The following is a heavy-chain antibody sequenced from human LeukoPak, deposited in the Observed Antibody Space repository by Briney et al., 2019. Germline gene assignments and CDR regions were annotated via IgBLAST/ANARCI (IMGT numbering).Heavy chain of an antibody. Sequence: SEALSLTCAVYGGSFSGYYWSWIRQPPGKGLEWIGEINHSGSTNYNPSLKSRVTISVDTSKNQFSLKLSSVTAADTAVYYCARGQGLRYFDWLRRYYFDYWGQGTLVTVSS. CDR2: INHSGST. V-gene: IGHV4-34*01. CDR1: GGSFSGYY. CDR3: ARGQGLRYFDWLRRYYFDY. J-gene: IGHJ4*02. D-gene: IGHD3-9*01.